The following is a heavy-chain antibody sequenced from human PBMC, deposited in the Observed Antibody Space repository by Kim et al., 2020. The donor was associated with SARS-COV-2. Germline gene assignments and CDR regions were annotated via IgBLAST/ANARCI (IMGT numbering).Heavy chain of an antibody. J-gene: IGHJ4*02. Sequence: GGSLRLSCAASGFTFDGHGMYWVRQAPGKGLEWVAGTSWASGAIGYADSVKGRFTISRDNNKNSLSLQMTSLRPEDTALYYCATNGGPAGWVLAYWGRGTLVTVSS. CDR3: ATNGGPAGWVLAY. D-gene: IGHD2-8*01. CDR1: GFTFDGHG. V-gene: IGHV3-9*01. CDR2: TSWASGAI.